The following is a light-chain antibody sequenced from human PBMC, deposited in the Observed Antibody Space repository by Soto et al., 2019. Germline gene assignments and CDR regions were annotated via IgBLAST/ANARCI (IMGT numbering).Light chain of an antibody. CDR2: AAS. CDR1: QGISSY. CDR3: QQSYSTPLT. Sequence: IQLTQSPSSLSASVGDRVTITCRASQGISSYLNWYHQKLGKAPKLLIYAASSLQSGVPSRFSGSGSGTDFTLTISSLQPEDFATYYCQQSYSTPLTFGGGTKVDIK. V-gene: IGKV1-39*01. J-gene: IGKJ4*01.